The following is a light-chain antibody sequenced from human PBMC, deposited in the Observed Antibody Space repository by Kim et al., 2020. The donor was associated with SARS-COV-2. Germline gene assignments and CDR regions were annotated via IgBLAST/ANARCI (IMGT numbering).Light chain of an antibody. CDR1: SSNMGNNY. CDR2: DNN. Sequence: GQKVTFSGSGSSSNMGNNYVSWYQQLPGTTPKLLIYDNNKRPSGIPDRFSGSKSGTSATLGITGLQTGDEADYYCGTWDSSLSAVVFGGGTQLTVL. CDR3: GTWDSSLSAVV. J-gene: IGLJ3*02. V-gene: IGLV1-51*01.